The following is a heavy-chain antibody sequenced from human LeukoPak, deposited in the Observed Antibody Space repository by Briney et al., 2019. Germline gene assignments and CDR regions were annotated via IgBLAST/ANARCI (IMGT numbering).Heavy chain of an antibody. CDR3: ARDNHGGNSPSFDY. CDR1: GYTFTSYD. V-gene: IGHV1-8*01. J-gene: IGHJ4*02. CDR2: MNPNSGNT. D-gene: IGHD4-23*01. Sequence: GASVKVSCKASGYTFTSYDINWVRQATGQGLEWMGWMNPNSGNTGYAQKFQGRVTITTDESTSTAYMELSSLRSEDTAVYYCARDNHGGNSPSFDYWGQGTLVTVSS.